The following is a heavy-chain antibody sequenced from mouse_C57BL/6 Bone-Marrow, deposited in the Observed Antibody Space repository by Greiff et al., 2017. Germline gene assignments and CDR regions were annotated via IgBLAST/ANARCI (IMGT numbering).Heavy chain of an antibody. D-gene: IGHD2-4*01. Sequence: QVQLQQPGAELVKPGASVKLSCKASGYTFTSYWMHWVKQRPGQGLEWIGMIHPNSGSTNYNEKFKIKATLTVDKSSSTAYMQLSSLTSEDSAVYYCAGSSIYYDYDGAYWGQGTLVTVSA. CDR3: AGSSIYYDYDGAY. CDR2: IHPNSGST. CDR1: GYTFTSYW. V-gene: IGHV1-64*01. J-gene: IGHJ3*01.